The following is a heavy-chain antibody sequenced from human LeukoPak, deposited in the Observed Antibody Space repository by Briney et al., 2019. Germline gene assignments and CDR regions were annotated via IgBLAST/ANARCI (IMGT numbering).Heavy chain of an antibody. CDR2: SIIITI. Sequence: SIIITIYYAASVKGRLTISRENAKKSLYMQMNRVRAEDTAVYYCAREDFWSGYYSGFDYWGQGTLVTVSS. V-gene: IGHV3-48*01. J-gene: IGHJ4*02. CDR3: AREDFWSGYYSGFDY. D-gene: IGHD3-3*01.